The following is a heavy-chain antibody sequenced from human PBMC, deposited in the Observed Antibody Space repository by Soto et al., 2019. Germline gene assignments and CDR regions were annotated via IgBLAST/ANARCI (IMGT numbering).Heavy chain of an antibody. D-gene: IGHD2-15*01. CDR2: ISAHKRDT. Sequence: ASVKVSCKASGYIFMNYGIAWERQAPGQGLEWMGWISAHKRDTNYAQRFEGRFTMTTDGSTNTAHMELRSLRSDDTAVYYCARRRSLAPVGPFDYCGQLTLVTVCS. J-gene: IGHJ4*02. CDR1: GYIFMNYG. V-gene: IGHV1-18*01. CDR3: ARRRSLAPVGPFDY.